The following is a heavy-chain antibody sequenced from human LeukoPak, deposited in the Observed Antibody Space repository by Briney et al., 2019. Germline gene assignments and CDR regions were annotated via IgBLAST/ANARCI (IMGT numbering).Heavy chain of an antibody. CDR1: GYTFASFG. D-gene: IGHD3-10*01. CDR3: ARAYGSGSYFHPDY. CDR2: INTHYGDT. J-gene: IGHJ4*02. Sequence: ASVKVSCKASGYTFASFGITWVRQAPGQGLEWMGWINTHYGDTNYAQKLQGRVTMTTDTSTSTAYMELRSLRSDDTAVYYCARAYGSGSYFHPDYWGQGTLVTVSS. V-gene: IGHV1-18*01.